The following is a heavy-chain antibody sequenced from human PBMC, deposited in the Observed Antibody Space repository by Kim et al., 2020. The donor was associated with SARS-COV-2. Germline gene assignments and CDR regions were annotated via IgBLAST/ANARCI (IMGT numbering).Heavy chain of an antibody. D-gene: IGHD2-21*01. V-gene: IGHV4-59*01. Sequence: PSLKSRVTISVDTSKNQFSLKLSYVTAADTAVHYCASLAYCGGDCYTEFDYWGQGTLVTVSS. CDR3: ASLAYCGGDCYTEFDY. J-gene: IGHJ4*02.